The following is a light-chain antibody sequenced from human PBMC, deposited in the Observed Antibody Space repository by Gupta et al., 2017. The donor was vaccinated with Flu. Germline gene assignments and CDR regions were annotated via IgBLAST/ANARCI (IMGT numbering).Light chain of an antibody. CDR3: QQYGVSPYT. J-gene: IGKJ2*01. V-gene: IGKV3-20*01. Sequence: ETVLTQSPGTLSLHPGDSATLSCRASQAVGSSLAWYQQKPGQAPRLIMYGASRRATGIPDRFSGSGSGTDFTLTISRLDPEDFEVYYCQQYGVSPYTFGQGTKLEIK. CDR1: QAVGSS. CDR2: GAS.